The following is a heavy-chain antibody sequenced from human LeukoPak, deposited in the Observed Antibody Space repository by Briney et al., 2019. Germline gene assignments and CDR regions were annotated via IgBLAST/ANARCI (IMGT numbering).Heavy chain of an antibody. CDR3: ANIYYGSGSYRSGFDY. D-gene: IGHD3-10*01. CDR1: GFTFSSYA. J-gene: IGHJ4*02. V-gene: IGHV3-23*01. CDR2: ISGSGGCT. Sequence: GGSLRLSCAASGFTFSSYAMSWVRQAPGKGLEWVSAISGSGGCTYYADSVKGRFTISRDNSKNTLYLQMNSLRAEDTAVYYCANIYYGSGSYRSGFDYWGQGTLVTVSS.